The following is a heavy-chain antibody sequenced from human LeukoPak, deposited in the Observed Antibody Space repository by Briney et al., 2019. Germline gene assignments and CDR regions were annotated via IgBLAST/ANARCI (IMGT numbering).Heavy chain of an antibody. J-gene: IGHJ5*02. CDR2: ISYSGST. CDR1: GGSTNSYF. CDR3: ARHSIAYYPRFDP. V-gene: IGHV4-59*01. Sequence: SETLSLTCTVSGGSTNSYFWSWIRQPPGKGLEWIGYISYSGSTNYNPSLKSRVTISVDTSKNQFSLKLSSVTAADTAVYYCARHSIAYYPRFDPWGQGTLVTVSS. D-gene: IGHD3-22*01.